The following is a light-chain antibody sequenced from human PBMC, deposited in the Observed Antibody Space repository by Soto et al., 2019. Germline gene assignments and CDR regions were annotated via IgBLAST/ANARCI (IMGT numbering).Light chain of an antibody. CDR2: EVT. Sequence: QSVLTQPASVSGSPGQSITISCTGTSSDIGGYYYASWYQQHPGKAPKVIIYEVTNRPSGVSNRFSASKSGNTASLTISGLQAEDEADYYCSSYRSGSTLVVFGGGTKLTVL. J-gene: IGLJ2*01. V-gene: IGLV2-14*01. CDR3: SSYRSGSTLVV. CDR1: SSDIGGYYY.